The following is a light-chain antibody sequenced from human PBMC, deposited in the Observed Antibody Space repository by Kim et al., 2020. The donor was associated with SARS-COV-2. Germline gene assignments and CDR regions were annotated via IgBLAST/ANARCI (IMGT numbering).Light chain of an antibody. Sequence: VKPTCTLSSGHSSYAIAWHQQQPEKGPRYWMQLNSDGSHSKWDGIPDRFSGSSSGAERYLTISSLQSEDEADYYCQTWGTGIHWVFGGGTQLTVL. V-gene: IGLV4-69*01. J-gene: IGLJ3*02. CDR2: LNSDGSH. CDR3: QTWGTGIHWV. CDR1: SGHSSYA.